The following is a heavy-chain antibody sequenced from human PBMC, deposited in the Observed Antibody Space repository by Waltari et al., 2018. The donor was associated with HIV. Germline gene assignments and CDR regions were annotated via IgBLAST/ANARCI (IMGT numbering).Heavy chain of an antibody. J-gene: IGHJ4*02. CDR3: ARHRVWYTSSSLDY. D-gene: IGHD6-13*01. CDR1: GFTFSAYW. CDR2: RKEDGDDK. Sequence: EVQVVDSGGGLVQPGGSLRLSCATSGFTFSAYWMSWFRQAPGKGLEWVASRKEDGDDKYYVDSVKGRFTISRDNAENSLSLQMTALRAEDTAIYFCARHRVWYTSSSLDYWGQGTLVTVS. V-gene: IGHV3-7*01.